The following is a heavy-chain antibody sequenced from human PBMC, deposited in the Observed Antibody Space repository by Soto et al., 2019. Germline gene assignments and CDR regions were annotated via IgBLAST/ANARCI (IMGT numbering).Heavy chain of an antibody. CDR3: ARREDIVASPFDY. V-gene: IGHV4-59*01. CDR1: GGSISSYY. J-gene: IGHJ4*02. D-gene: IGHD5-12*01. CDR2: IYYSGST. Sequence: SETLSLTCTVSGGSISSYYWSWIRQPPGKGLEWIGYIYYSGSTNYNPSLKSRVTISVDTSKNQFSLKLSSVTAADTAVYYCARREDIVASPFDYWGQGTLVTVS.